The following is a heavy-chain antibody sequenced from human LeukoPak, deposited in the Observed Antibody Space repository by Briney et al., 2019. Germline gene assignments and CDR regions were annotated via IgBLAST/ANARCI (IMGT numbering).Heavy chain of an antibody. CDR2: ISGSGGNT. Sequence: GGSLRLSCAASGFMFSSYWMTWVLQAPGKGLEWVSGISGSGGNTYYTDSVGGRLSISRDNSKNTLYLQVNSLRAEDTAVYYCAKGRTEGGTLALDYWGQGTLVTVSS. D-gene: IGHD6-19*01. J-gene: IGHJ4*02. V-gene: IGHV3-23*01. CDR3: AKGRTEGGTLALDY. CDR1: GFMFSSYW.